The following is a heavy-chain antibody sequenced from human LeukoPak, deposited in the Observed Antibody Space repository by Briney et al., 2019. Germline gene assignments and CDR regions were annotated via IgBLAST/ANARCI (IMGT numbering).Heavy chain of an antibody. D-gene: IGHD6-19*01. CDR1: GFTFSSYS. CDR2: ISSSGSTI. J-gene: IGHJ5*02. CDR3: ARDRRLWLAQYNWFDP. V-gene: IGHV3-48*04. Sequence: QPGGSLRLSCAASGFTFSSYSMNWVRQAPGKGLEWVSYISSSGSTIYYADSVKGRFTISRDNAKNSLYLQMNSLRAEDTAVYYCARDRRLWLAQYNWFDPWGQGTLVTVSS.